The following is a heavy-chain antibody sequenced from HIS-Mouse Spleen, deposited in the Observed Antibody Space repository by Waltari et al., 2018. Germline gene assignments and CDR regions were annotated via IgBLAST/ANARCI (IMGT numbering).Heavy chain of an antibody. Sequence: EVQLVESGGGLVQPGGSLRLSCAASGFPLCSYWMSWVRQAPGKGLEWVANIKQDGSEKYYVDSVKGRFTISRDNAKNSLYLQMNSLRAEDTAVYYCARRRSDFDYWGQGTLVTVSS. CDR2: IKQDGSEK. CDR3: ARRRSDFDY. CDR1: GFPLCSYW. J-gene: IGHJ4*02. V-gene: IGHV3-7*01.